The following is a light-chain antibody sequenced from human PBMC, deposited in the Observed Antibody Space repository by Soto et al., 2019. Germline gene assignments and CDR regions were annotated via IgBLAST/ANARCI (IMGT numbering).Light chain of an antibody. V-gene: IGKV1-5*01. J-gene: IGKJ2*01. CDR2: HAS. CDR1: QSISSW. CDR3: QQYNSYSPLT. Sequence: DIQMTQSPSTLSASVGDRVTITCWASQSISSWLAWYQQKPGKAPNLLIYHASSLESGVPSRFSGSGSGTEFTLTISSRQPDDFATYYCQQYNSYSPLTFGQGTKLEIK.